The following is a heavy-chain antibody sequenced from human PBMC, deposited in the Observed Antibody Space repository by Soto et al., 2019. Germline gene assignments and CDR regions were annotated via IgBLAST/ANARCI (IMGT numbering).Heavy chain of an antibody. J-gene: IGHJ4*02. Sequence: SETLSLTCTVSGGSISSSSYYWGWIRQPPGKGLEWIGSIYYSGSTYYNPSLKSRVTISVDTSKNQFSLKLSSVTAADTAVYYCARPQVDYDFWSGYYHIPVGVVDYWGQGTLVTVSS. V-gene: IGHV4-39*01. CDR3: ARPQVDYDFWSGYYHIPVGVVDY. CDR2: IYYSGST. CDR1: GGSISSSSYY. D-gene: IGHD3-3*01.